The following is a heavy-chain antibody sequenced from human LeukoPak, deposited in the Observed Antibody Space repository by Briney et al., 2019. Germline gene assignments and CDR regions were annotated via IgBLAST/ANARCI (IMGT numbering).Heavy chain of an antibody. Sequence: GRSLRLSCAASGFTFSHYAMHWVRQAPGKGPEWVTLISDDGTSTYYGDSVKGRFTTSRDSSKNTLSLQMNSLRAEDTAVYYCAREARKWSSSPLFNHGMDVWGQGTTVTVSS. CDR2: ISDDGTST. CDR3: AREARKWSSSPLFNHGMDV. D-gene: IGHD2-15*01. V-gene: IGHV3-30*04. J-gene: IGHJ6*02. CDR1: GFTFSHYA.